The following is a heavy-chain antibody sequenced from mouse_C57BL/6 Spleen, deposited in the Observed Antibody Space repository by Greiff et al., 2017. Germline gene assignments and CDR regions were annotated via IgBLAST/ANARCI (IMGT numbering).Heavy chain of an antibody. CDR1: GFTFSDYG. Sequence: EVKLVESGGGLVKPGGSLKLSCAASGFTFSDYGMHWVRQAPEKGLEWVAYISSGSSTIYYADTVKGRFTISRDNAKNTLFLQMTSLRSEDTAMYYCAREDYGSSYAFAYWGQGTLVTVSA. CDR2: ISSGSSTI. J-gene: IGHJ3*01. V-gene: IGHV5-17*01. D-gene: IGHD1-1*01. CDR3: AREDYGSSYAFAY.